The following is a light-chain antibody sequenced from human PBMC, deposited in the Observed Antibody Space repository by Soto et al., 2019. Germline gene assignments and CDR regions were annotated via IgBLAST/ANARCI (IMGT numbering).Light chain of an antibody. CDR1: QTINNF. Sequence: DIQMTQSPSSLFSSVGDIVTVTCRASQTINNFLNWYHRKPGKDPKLLIYGASSLPSGVPSRFRGGGSETTVTLTVNSVHPGDCGLLYCQQSHSYPRTFGLGTTV. CDR2: GAS. CDR3: QQSHSYPRT. J-gene: IGKJ1*01. V-gene: IGKV1-39*01.